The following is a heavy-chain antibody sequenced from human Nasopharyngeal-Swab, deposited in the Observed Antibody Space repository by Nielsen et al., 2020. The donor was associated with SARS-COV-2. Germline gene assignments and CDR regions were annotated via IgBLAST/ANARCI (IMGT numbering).Heavy chain of an antibody. CDR3: ARFFNAAAAY. V-gene: IGHV4-59*08. CDR2: IHYSGST. Sequence: SETLSLTCTVSGGSISGYYWSWIRQPPGKGLEWIGFIHYSGSTYYNPSLKSRVTISVDTSKNQFSLKLSSVTAADTAVYYCARFFNAAAAYWGQGTLVTVSS. D-gene: IGHD6-13*01. CDR1: GGSISGYY. J-gene: IGHJ4*02.